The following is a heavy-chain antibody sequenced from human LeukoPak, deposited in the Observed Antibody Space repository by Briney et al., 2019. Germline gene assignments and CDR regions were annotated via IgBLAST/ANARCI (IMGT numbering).Heavy chain of an antibody. D-gene: IGHD3-10*01. CDR3: AKILSSELLWFGESPYYYYGMDV. Sequence: PRGSLRLSCAASGFTFSSYAMSWVRQAPGKGLEWVSAISGSGGSTYYADSVKGRFTISRDNSKNTLYLQMNSLRAEDTAVYYCAKILSSELLWFGESPYYYYGMDVWGQGTTVTVSS. V-gene: IGHV3-23*01. CDR1: GFTFSSYA. CDR2: ISGSGGST. J-gene: IGHJ6*02.